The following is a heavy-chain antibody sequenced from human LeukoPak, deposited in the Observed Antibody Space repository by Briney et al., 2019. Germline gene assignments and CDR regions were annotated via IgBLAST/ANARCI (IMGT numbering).Heavy chain of an antibody. V-gene: IGHV1-2*02. CDR1: GYTFTGYY. D-gene: IGHD2-2*01. CDR2: INPNSGGT. Sequence: ASVKASCKASGYTFTGYYMHWVRQAPGQGLEWMGWINPNSGGTNFAQKFQGRVTMTRDTSISTAYMELSRLRSDDTAVYYCARGQTSYAWFDPWGQGTLVTVSS. J-gene: IGHJ5*02. CDR3: ARGQTSYAWFDP.